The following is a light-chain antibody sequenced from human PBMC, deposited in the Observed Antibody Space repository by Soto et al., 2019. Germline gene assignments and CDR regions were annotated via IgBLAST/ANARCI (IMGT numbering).Light chain of an antibody. V-gene: IGKV3-15*01. CDR3: QQYNNWPPWT. Sequence: EIVMTQSPATLSVSPGERATLSCRASQSVSRNLAWYQQKPGQAPRLLIYGASTRATGIPARFSGSGSGTEFTLTISSLQSEDFAVYYGQQYNNWPPWTYGQGTKVEIK. J-gene: IGKJ1*01. CDR2: GAS. CDR1: QSVSRN.